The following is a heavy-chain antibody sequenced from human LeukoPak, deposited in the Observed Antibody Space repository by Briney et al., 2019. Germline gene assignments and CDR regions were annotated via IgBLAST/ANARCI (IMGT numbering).Heavy chain of an antibody. Sequence: GGSLRLSCAVSGFTFSDNWMSWVRQAPGKGLEWVANIKEDGSEKNYVDSVKGRFTISRDNAKNSLYLQMNSLRAEDTAVYYCARGLPGAFDIWGQGTMVTVSS. V-gene: IGHV3-7*02. CDR3: ARGLPGAFDI. CDR1: GFTFSDNW. J-gene: IGHJ3*02. CDR2: IKEDGSEK.